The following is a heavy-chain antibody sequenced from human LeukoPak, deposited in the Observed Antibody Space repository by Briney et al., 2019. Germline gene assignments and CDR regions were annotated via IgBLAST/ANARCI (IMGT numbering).Heavy chain of an antibody. Sequence: GGSLRLSCAASGFAFSNHVMHWARQAPGKGLEWVALMWHDGSYAYHADSVKGRFTISRDNSKDTLYLQMNSLRAEDTAMYYCARGRDGYKPLDYWGQGTLVTVSS. CDR1: GFAFSNHV. CDR2: MWHDGSYA. V-gene: IGHV3-33*01. CDR3: ARGRDGYKPLDY. J-gene: IGHJ4*02. D-gene: IGHD5-24*01.